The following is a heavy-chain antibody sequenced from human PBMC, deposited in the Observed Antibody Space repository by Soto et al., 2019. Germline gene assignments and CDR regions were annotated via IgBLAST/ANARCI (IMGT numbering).Heavy chain of an antibody. CDR3: AKTMGDSSSLFDY. CDR2: ISGSGDVA. V-gene: IGHV3-23*01. J-gene: IGHJ4*02. Sequence: PGGSLRLSCAASGFTFSSYAMSWVRQAPGRGLEWVSGISGSGDVAYYADSVKGRFTISRDNSKNTLHLQMRSLRAEDTAVYYCAKTMGDSSSLFDYWGQGTLVTVSS. CDR1: GFTFSSYA. D-gene: IGHD6-13*01.